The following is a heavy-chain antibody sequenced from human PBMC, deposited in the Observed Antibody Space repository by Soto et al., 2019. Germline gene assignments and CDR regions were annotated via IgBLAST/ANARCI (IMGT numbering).Heavy chain of an antibody. D-gene: IGHD1-1*01. J-gene: IGHJ6*03. CDR3: ARVCGAPSRLEYYYYYYMDV. V-gene: IGHV4-34*01. CDR1: GGSFSGYY. Sequence: SETLSLTCAVYGGSFSGYYWSWIRQPPGKGLEWIGEINHSGSTNYNPSLKSRVTISVDTSKNQFSLKLSSVTAADTAVYYCARVCGAPSRLEYYYYYYMDVWGKGTTVTVSS. CDR2: INHSGST.